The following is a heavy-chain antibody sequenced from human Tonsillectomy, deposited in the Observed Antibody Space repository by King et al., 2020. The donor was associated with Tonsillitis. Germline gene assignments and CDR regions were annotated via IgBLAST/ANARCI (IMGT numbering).Heavy chain of an antibody. Sequence: QLVQSGGGLVQPGGSLRLSCAASGVTFRRYWMNWVRQAPGKGLEWVANIKEDGSEQNYVDSVKGRLTISRDNAKNSLYLQINSLRAEDTAVYYCARVDGVRSTHYGMDVWGQGTTVTVSS. CDR1: GVTFRRYW. J-gene: IGHJ6*02. CDR3: ARVDGVRSTHYGMDV. D-gene: IGHD3-3*01. V-gene: IGHV3-7*03. CDR2: IKEDGSEQ.